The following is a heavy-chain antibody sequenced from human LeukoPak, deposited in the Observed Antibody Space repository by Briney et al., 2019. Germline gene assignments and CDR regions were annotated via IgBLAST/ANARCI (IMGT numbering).Heavy chain of an antibody. D-gene: IGHD3-10*01. CDR1: GYTFTSYG. CDR2: ISAYNGNT. J-gene: IGHJ4*02. V-gene: IGHV1-18*01. Sequence: ASVKVSCKASGYTFTSYGISWVRQAPGQGLEWMGWISAYNGNTNYAQKLQGRVTMTTDTSTSTAYMELRSLRSDDTAVYYCARDVLLWFGEPHYFDYWGQGTLVTVSS. CDR3: ARDVLLWFGEPHYFDY.